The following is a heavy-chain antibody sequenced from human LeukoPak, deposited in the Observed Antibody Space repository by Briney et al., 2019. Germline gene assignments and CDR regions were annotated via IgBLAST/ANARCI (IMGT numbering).Heavy chain of an antibody. Sequence: ASVKVSCKASGYTFTSYYMHWVRQAPGKGLEWMGGFDPEDGETIYAQKFQGRGTMTEDTSTDTAYMELSSRRSEDRAVYSCTMAVRGVIIYNWFAPWGQGTLVTVSS. CDR3: TMAVRGVIIYNWFAP. D-gene: IGHD3-10*01. CDR1: GYTFTSYY. J-gene: IGHJ5*02. V-gene: IGHV1-24*01. CDR2: FDPEDGET.